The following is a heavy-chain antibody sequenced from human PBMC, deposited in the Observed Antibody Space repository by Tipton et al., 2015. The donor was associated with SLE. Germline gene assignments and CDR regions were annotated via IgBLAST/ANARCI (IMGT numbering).Heavy chain of an antibody. Sequence: SLRLSCAASGFTFSSYAMHWVRQAPGKGLKYVSAISSNGGSTYYADSVKGRFTISRDNSKNTLYLQMNSLRAEDTAVYYCARDSPEELRFREVAFDIWGQGTIVTVSS. D-gene: IGHD3-3*01. J-gene: IGHJ3*02. V-gene: IGHV3-64*02. CDR2: ISSNGGST. CDR1: GFTFSSYA. CDR3: ARDSPEELRFREVAFDI.